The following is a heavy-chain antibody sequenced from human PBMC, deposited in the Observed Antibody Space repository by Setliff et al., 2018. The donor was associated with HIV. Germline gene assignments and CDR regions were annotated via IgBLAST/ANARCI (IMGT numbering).Heavy chain of an antibody. CDR1: GFTFSTYA. D-gene: IGHD6-19*01. V-gene: IGHV3-11*01. Sequence: GGSLRLSCAASGFTFSTYAMSWIRQAPGTGLEWVSYISFRRGSIYYTDSVQGRFTISRDIAKNSVYLQMNSLRAEDTAVYYCAYSGDNVNDAFDLWGQGTMVTVSS. CDR2: ISFRRGSI. J-gene: IGHJ3*01. CDR3: AYSGDNVNDAFDL.